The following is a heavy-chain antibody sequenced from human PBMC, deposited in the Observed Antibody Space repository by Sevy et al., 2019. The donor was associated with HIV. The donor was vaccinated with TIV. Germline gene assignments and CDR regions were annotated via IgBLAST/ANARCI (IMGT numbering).Heavy chain of an antibody. Sequence: ASVKVSCKASGYTFSSFGVSWVRQAPGQGLEWMGWIGAYHGNIKYAQNLQDRVTMTTDTSTSTAYMELTSLTSDDTAVYFCARISTVRGLFNYFDPWGQGTLVTVSS. CDR2: IGAYHGNI. V-gene: IGHV1-18*01. D-gene: IGHD3-10*01. CDR3: ARISTVRGLFNYFDP. CDR1: GYTFSSFG. J-gene: IGHJ5*02.